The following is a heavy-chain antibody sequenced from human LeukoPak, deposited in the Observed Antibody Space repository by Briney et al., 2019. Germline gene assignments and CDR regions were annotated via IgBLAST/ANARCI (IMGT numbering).Heavy chain of an antibody. D-gene: IGHD3-10*01. CDR2: MNPNSGNT. Sequence: ASVKVSCKASGYTFTSYDINWVRQATGQGLEWMGWMNPNSGNTGYAQKFQGRVTMTRNTSISTAYMELSSLRSEDTAVYYCARLIGGSGSYCKFYYYYGMDVWGQGTTVTVSS. CDR3: ARLIGGSGSYCKFYYYYGMDV. J-gene: IGHJ6*02. CDR1: GYTFTSYD. V-gene: IGHV1-8*01.